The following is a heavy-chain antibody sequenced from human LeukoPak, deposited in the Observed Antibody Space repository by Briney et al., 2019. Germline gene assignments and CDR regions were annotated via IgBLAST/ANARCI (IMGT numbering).Heavy chain of an antibody. J-gene: IGHJ6*02. CDR2: ISYDGSNK. D-gene: IGHD4-11*01. CDR1: GFTFSSYA. Sequence: PGGSLRLSCAASGFTFSSYAMHWDRQAPGKGLEWVAVISYDGSNKYYADSVKGRFTISRDNSKNTLYLQMNSLRAEDTAVYYCARMRTVTTATDTTYYYYYGMDVWGQGTTVTVSS. V-gene: IGHV3-30-3*01. CDR3: ARMRTVTTATDTTYYYYYGMDV.